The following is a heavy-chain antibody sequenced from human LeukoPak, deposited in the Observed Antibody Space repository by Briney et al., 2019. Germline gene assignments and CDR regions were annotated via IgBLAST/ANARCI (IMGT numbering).Heavy chain of an antibody. CDR1: GFTFSGYG. J-gene: IGHJ4*02. CDR2: IRYDGSNK. Sequence: GGSLRLSCAASGFTFSGYGMHWVRQAPGKGLEGVAFIRYDGSNKYYADSVKGRFTISRDSSKNTLYLQMNSLRPEDTAVYYCAKVHGYYDSSGYFDYWGQGTLVTVSS. V-gene: IGHV3-30*02. D-gene: IGHD3-22*01. CDR3: AKVHGYYDSSGYFDY.